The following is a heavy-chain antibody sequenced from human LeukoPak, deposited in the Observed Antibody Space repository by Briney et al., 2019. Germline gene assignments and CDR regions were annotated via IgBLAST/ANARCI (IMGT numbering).Heavy chain of an antibody. V-gene: IGHV4-4*07. CDR3: ARDYGYYDFFDAFDI. CDR2: IYTSGST. CDR1: GGSISSYY. J-gene: IGHJ3*02. Sequence: SETLSLTCTVSGGSISSYYWSWIRQPAGEGLEWIGRIYTSGSTNYNPSLKSRVTMSVDTSKNQFSLKLSSVAAADTAVYYCARDYGYYDFFDAFDIWGQGTMVTVSS. D-gene: IGHD3-3*01.